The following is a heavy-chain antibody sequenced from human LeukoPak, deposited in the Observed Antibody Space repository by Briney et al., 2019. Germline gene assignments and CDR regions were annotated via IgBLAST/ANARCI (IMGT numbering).Heavy chain of an antibody. Sequence: PGGSLRLSCAASGFTVSSNYMSWVRQAPGKGLEWVSVIYSGGSTYYADSVKGRFTISRDNSKNTLYLQMNSLRAEDTAVYYCARGPGGGSSTSRYDYYYYMDVWGKGTTVTISS. CDR2: IYSGGST. V-gene: IGHV3-53*01. J-gene: IGHJ6*03. CDR1: GFTVSSNY. CDR3: ARGPGGGSSTSRYDYYYYMDV. D-gene: IGHD2-2*01.